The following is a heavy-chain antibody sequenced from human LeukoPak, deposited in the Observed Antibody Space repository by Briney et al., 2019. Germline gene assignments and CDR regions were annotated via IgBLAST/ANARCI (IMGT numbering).Heavy chain of an antibody. V-gene: IGHV4-59*01. CDR1: GGSINNYY. CDR2: IYYSGST. Sequence: PSETLSLTCTVSGGSINNYYWSWIRQPPGKGLEWIGYIYYSGSTNYNPSLKSRVIMSVDTSKNQFSLKLSSLTAADTAVYYCARDLGNGYNFFDYWGQGRLVTVS. D-gene: IGHD5-24*01. CDR3: ARDLGNGYNFFDY. J-gene: IGHJ4*02.